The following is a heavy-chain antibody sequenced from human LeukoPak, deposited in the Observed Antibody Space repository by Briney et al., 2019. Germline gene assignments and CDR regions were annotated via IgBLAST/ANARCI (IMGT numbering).Heavy chain of an antibody. V-gene: IGHV4-30-4*01. D-gene: IGHD5-12*01. CDR1: GGSISSGDYY. CDR2: IYYSGST. J-gene: IGHJ3*02. Sequence: SQTLSLTCTVSGGSISSGDYYWSWIRQPPGKGLEWIGYIYYSGSTYYNPSLKSRVTISVDTSKNQFSLKLSSVTAADTAVYYCARGFIVATTFDAFDIWGQGSMVTVSS. CDR3: ARGFIVATTFDAFDI.